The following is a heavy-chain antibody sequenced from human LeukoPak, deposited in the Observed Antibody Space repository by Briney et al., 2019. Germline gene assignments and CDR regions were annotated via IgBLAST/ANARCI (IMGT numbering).Heavy chain of an antibody. J-gene: IGHJ4*02. CDR2: ISSSSSYI. CDR3: ARDKAFTRDY. Sequence: GGSLRLSCAASGFTFSSYSMNWVRQAPGKGLEWVSSISSSSSYIYYADSVKGRFTISRDNAKNSLFLQMNSLTAEDTAVYYCARDKAFTRDYWGQGTLVTVSS. CDR1: GFTFSSYS. V-gene: IGHV3-21*01.